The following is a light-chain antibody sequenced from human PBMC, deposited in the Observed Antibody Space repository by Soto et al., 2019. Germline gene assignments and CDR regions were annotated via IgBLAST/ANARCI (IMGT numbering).Light chain of an antibody. CDR1: SSDVGGYNY. CDR2: DVS. V-gene: IGLV2-14*01. CDR3: SSYTSSSTPYV. J-gene: IGLJ1*01. Sequence: QSVLTQPASVSGSPGQSITISCTGTSSDVGGYNYVSWYQQHPGKAPKLMIYDVSNRPSGVSNRFSGSKSGNTASLTISGFRAEDEADYYCSSYTSSSTPYVFGTGTKVTVL.